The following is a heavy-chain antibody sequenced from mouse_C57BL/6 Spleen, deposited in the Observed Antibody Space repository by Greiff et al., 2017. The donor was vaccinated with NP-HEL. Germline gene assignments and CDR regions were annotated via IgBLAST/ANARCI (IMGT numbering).Heavy chain of an antibody. D-gene: IGHD1-1*01. J-gene: IGHJ4*01. V-gene: IGHV10-1*01. Sequence: EVQLVESGGGLVQPKGSLKLSCAASGFSFNTYAMNWVRQAPGKGLEWVARIRSKSNNYATYYADSVKDRFTISRDDSESMLYLQMNNLKTEDTAMYYCVRGYGSSPYYYAMDYWGQGTSVTVSS. CDR3: VRGYGSSPYYYAMDY. CDR2: IRSKSNNYAT. CDR1: GFSFNTYA.